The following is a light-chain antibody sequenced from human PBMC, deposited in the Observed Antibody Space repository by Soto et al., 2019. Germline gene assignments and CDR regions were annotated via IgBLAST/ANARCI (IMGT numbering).Light chain of an antibody. Sequence: QSVLTQPASVSGSPGQSITISCTGTSSDVGGYNYVSWYQQHPGKAPKLMIYDVSNRPSGVSNRFSGSKSGNTASLTISGLQAEDEADYYCSSYTSSSTGVFGGX. J-gene: IGLJ2*01. V-gene: IGLV2-14*01. CDR1: SSDVGGYNY. CDR3: SSYTSSSTGV. CDR2: DVS.